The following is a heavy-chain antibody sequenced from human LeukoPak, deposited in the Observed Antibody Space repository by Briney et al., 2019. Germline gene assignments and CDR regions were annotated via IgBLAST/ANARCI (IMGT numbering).Heavy chain of an antibody. Sequence: SETLSLTCAVYGGSFSGYYWSWIRQPPGKGLEWIGEINHSGSSNYNPSLKSRVTISVDTSKNQFSLKLSSVTAADTAVYYCARGDHYYGSGSYYYYYFDYWGQGTLVTVSS. V-gene: IGHV4-34*01. CDR2: INHSGSS. CDR3: ARGDHYYGSGSYYYYYFDY. J-gene: IGHJ4*02. CDR1: GGSFSGYY. D-gene: IGHD3-10*01.